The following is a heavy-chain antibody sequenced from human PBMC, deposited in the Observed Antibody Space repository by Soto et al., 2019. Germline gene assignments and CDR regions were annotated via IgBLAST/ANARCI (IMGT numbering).Heavy chain of an antibody. J-gene: IGHJ5*02. V-gene: IGHV4-4*02. D-gene: IGHD2-21*01. CDR1: GGSISSSYW. CDR2: IYHSGIT. Sequence: QVQLRESGPRLVKPSGTLSLTCAVSGGSISSSYWWTWVRQAPGKGLQWIGGIYHSGITNYNPSLRSRVSRSVDQSNNDVSLSLTSVTAADTAVDYCATLPPRIVVVFTEMPTWGQGIVVTVSS. CDR3: ATLPPRIVVVFTEMPT.